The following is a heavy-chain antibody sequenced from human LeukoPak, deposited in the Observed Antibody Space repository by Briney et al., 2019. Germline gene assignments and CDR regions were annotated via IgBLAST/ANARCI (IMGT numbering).Heavy chain of an antibody. Sequence: GGSLRLSCAASGFTFSTYPMSWVRQAPGKGLEWVSAISGSGGSTYYADSVKGRFTISRDNSKNTLYLQMNSLRAEDTAVYYCAKGGIVVVVAATLDYWGQGTLVTVSS. CDR3: AKGGIVVVVAATLDY. J-gene: IGHJ4*02. V-gene: IGHV3-23*01. CDR2: ISGSGGST. CDR1: GFTFSTYP. D-gene: IGHD2-15*01.